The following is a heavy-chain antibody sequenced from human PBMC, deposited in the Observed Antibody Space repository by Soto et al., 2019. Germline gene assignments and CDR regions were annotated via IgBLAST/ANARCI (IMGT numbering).Heavy chain of an antibody. Sequence: QVQLVQPGAEVKKPGSSVKVSCKASGGTFSSYAISWARQAPGQGLAWMGGIIPIFGTANYAQKFQGRVTITADKSTSTSYMELSSLRTADTAVYYGATGLDDYDSSGYYSRYDFWGQGTLFTVSA. V-gene: IGHV1-69*06. CDR1: GGTFSSYA. CDR3: ATGLDDYDSSGYYSRYDF. CDR2: IIPIFGTA. J-gene: IGHJ4*02. D-gene: IGHD3-22*01.